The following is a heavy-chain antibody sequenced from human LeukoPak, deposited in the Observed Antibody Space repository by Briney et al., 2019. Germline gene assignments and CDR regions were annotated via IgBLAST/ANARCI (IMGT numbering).Heavy chain of an antibody. Sequence: GGSLRLSCAASGFTFSSYEMNWVRQAPGKGLEWVSYISSSGSTIYYADSVKGRFTISRDNAKNSLYLQMNSLRAEDTALYYCARERQNYGDYDYWGQGTLVTVSS. CDR2: ISSSGSTI. D-gene: IGHD4-17*01. CDR3: ARERQNYGDYDY. J-gene: IGHJ4*02. CDR1: GFTFSSYE. V-gene: IGHV3-48*03.